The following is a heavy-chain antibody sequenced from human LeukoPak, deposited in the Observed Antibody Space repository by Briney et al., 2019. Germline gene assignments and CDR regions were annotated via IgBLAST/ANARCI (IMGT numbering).Heavy chain of an antibody. CDR1: GFPFRSYS. J-gene: IGHJ6*02. CDR3: ARVLNYGSGSPTYYYGMDV. Sequence: GSLSLSCAASGFPFRSYSIHWVRPAPGKGLEWVAFISYDGSEKYYADSVKGRFTISRDNSKNTLFLQMSRLRSDDTAVYYCARVLNYGSGSPTYYYGMDVWGQGTTVTVSS. CDR2: ISYDGSEK. D-gene: IGHD3-10*01. V-gene: IGHV3-30*15.